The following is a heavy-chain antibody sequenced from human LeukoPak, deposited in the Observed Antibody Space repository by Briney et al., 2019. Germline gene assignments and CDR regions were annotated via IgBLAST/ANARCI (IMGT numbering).Heavy chain of an antibody. CDR3: ARKVYSSSWYLAPYAFDI. J-gene: IGHJ3*02. CDR1: GGSISSYY. CDR2: IYYSGST. Sequence: SETLSLTCTVSGGSISSYYCSWIRQPPGKGLEWIGYIYYSGSTNYNPSPKSRVTISVDTSKNQFSLKLSSVTAADTAVYYCARKVYSSSWYLAPYAFDIWGQGTMVTVSS. V-gene: IGHV4-59*01. D-gene: IGHD6-13*01.